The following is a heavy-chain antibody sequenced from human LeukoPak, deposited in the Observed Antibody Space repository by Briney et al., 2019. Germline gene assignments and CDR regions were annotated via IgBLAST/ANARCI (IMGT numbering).Heavy chain of an antibody. D-gene: IGHD4-17*01. J-gene: IGHJ4*02. CDR2: MYPGDSDT. CDR1: GYSFTNYW. CDR3: ARINYGDYGLYYFDY. Sequence: GEFLKISCKGSGYSFTNYWIGWVRQMPGKGLEWMGIMYPGDSDTRYSPSFQGQVTISTDKSISTAYLQWSSLKASDTAMYYCARINYGDYGLYYFDYWGQGTLVTVSS. V-gene: IGHV5-51*01.